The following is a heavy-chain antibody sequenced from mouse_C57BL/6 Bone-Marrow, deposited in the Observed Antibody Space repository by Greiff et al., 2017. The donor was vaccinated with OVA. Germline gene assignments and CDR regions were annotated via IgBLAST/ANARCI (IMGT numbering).Heavy chain of an antibody. CDR1: GFSLTSYG. Sequence: VKLVESGPGLVQPSQILSITCTVSGFSLTSYGVHWVRQSPGKGLEWLGVIWSGGSTDYNAAFISRLSISKDNSKSQVFFKMNSLQADDTAIYYCAISERGGYAMDYWGQGTSVTVSS. D-gene: IGHD3-2*02. V-gene: IGHV2-2*01. J-gene: IGHJ4*01. CDR2: IWSGGST. CDR3: AISERGGYAMDY.